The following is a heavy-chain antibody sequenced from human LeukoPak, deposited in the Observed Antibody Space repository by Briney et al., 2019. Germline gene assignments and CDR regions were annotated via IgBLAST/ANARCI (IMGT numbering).Heavy chain of an antibody. CDR3: ARESRSCFDY. V-gene: IGHV6-1*01. CDR2: TYYRPKWYN. D-gene: IGHD3-10*01. J-gene: IGHJ4*02. Sequence: SQTLSLTCAISGDYVSTDSAAWIRIRQSPSRGLEWLVRTYYRPKWYNAYALSVESRITVNPDTSKNQFSPQLNYVTPEDTAVYYCARESRSCFDYWGQGTLVTVSS. CDR1: GDYVSTDSAA.